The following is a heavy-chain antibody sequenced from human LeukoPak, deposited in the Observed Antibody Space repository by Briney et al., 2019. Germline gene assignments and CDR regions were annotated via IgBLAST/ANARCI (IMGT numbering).Heavy chain of an antibody. D-gene: IGHD6-13*01. CDR3: AKGLRYSSSWYSHYFDY. J-gene: IGHJ4*02. CDR1: GFTFSSYA. V-gene: IGHV3-23*01. Sequence: GGSLRLSCAASGFTFSSYAMSWVRQAPGKGLEWVSAISGSGGSTYYADSVKGRFTISRDNSKNTLYLQMNSLRAEDTAVYYCAKGLRYSSSWYSHYFDYWGQGTLVTVSS. CDR2: ISGSGGST.